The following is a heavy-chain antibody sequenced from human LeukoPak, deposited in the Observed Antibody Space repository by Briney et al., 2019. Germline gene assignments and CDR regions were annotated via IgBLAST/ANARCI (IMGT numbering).Heavy chain of an antibody. D-gene: IGHD2-15*01. V-gene: IGHV1-18*01. CDR3: ARDFRGYCSGGSCYADLDY. J-gene: IGHJ4*02. CDR2: ISAYNGNT. Sequence: ASVKVSCKASGYTFTSYGISWVRQAPGQGLEWMGWISAYNGNTNYAQKLQGRVTMTTDTSTSTAYMELRSLRSDDTAVYYCARDFRGYCSGGSCYADLDYWGQGTLVTVSS. CDR1: GYTFTSYG.